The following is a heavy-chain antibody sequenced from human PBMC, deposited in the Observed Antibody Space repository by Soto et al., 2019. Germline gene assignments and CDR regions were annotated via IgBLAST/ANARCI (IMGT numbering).Heavy chain of an antibody. V-gene: IGHV3-30*18. CDR3: EKGVRAVHTPTPNYYYYYMDV. J-gene: IGHJ6*03. CDR1: GFTFSSYG. D-gene: IGHD2-15*01. CDR2: ISYDGSNK. Sequence: PGGSLRLSCAASGFTFSSYGMHWVRQAPGKGLEWVAVISYDGSNKYYADSVKGRFTISRDNSKNTLYLQMNSLRAEDTAVYYYEKGVRAVHTPTPNYYYYYMDVWGKGTTVTVSS.